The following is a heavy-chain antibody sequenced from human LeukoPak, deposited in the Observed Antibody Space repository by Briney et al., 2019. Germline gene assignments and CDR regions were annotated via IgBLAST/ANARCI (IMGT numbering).Heavy chain of an antibody. D-gene: IGHD1-26*01. CDR2: IKQDGNEK. V-gene: IGHV3-7*01. CDR3: AKDSVRKSIVGPTTRGVNDY. J-gene: IGHJ4*02. CDR1: GFRFNTYW. Sequence: GGALRLSCAASGFRFNTYWMSWVRQAPGQGREWVSNIKQDGNEKYYADSVKRRFTIFKDNGKNSLDLQMNSLRADDTAVYYCAKDSVRKSIVGPTTRGVNDYWGQGTLVTVSS.